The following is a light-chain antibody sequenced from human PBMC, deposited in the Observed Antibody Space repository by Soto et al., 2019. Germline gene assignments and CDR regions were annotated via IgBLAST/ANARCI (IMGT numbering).Light chain of an antibody. Sequence: ALTQSPDALSVSPGETVTLSCTANLNIGNMLAWYQQKPGQAPRLLIYDASTRATGIPDRFSGSGSGTDFSLTISSLWSDDFGVYYCQQYIHWPRTFGLGANLEI. CDR2: DAS. J-gene: IGKJ2*01. V-gene: IGKV3-15*01. CDR1: LNIGNM. CDR3: QQYIHWPRT.